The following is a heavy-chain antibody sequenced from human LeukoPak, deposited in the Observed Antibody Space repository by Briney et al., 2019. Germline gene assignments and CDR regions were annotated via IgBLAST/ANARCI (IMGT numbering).Heavy chain of an antibody. CDR2: MYTRGTT. CDR1: GGSISSYY. D-gene: IGHD3-9*01. CDR3: ARVPGYYDILAGYSPHWYFDL. J-gene: IGHJ2*01. Sequence: TPSETLSLTCTVSGGSISSYYWSWIRQSAGKGLEWIGRMYTRGTTSYNPSLKSRVTMSVDTPKNQFSLKLSSVTAADTAVYYCARVPGYYDILAGYSPHWYFDLWGRGTLVTVSS. V-gene: IGHV4-4*07.